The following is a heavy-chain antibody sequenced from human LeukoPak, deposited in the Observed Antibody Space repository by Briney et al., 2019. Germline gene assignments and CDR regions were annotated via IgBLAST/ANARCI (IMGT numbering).Heavy chain of an antibody. V-gene: IGHV1-69*01. D-gene: IGHD1-14*01. Sequence: SVKVSCKASGGTFSSYAISWVRQAPGQGLEWMGGIIPIFGTANYAQKFQGRVTITADESTSTAYMELSSLRSEDTAVYYCARDEEAAATNRAYNWFDPWGQGTLVTVSS. CDR2: IIPIFGTA. J-gene: IGHJ5*02. CDR1: GGTFSSYA. CDR3: ARDEEAAATNRAYNWFDP.